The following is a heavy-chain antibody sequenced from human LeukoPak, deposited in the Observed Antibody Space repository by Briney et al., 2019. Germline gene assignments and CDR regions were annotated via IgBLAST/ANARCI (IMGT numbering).Heavy chain of an antibody. CDR2: IYSGGST. Sequence: GGSLRLSCAASGFTVSSTYMSWVRQAPGKGLEWVSVIYSGGSTYYADSVKGRFTISRDNSKNTLYLQMNSLRPEDTAVYYCAREAVAAAGKIDYWGQGTLVTVSS. CDR1: GFTVSSTY. V-gene: IGHV3-66*02. J-gene: IGHJ4*02. D-gene: IGHD6-13*01. CDR3: AREAVAAAGKIDY.